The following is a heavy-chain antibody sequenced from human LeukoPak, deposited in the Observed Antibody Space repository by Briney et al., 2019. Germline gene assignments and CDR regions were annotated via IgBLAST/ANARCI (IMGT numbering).Heavy chain of an antibody. Sequence: SETLSLTCAVYGGSFSGYYWTWIRQPPGKGLEWIGSIYYSGNTYYNPSLKSRVTISVDTSKNQFSLKLSSVTAADTAVYYCARLFSSSWYRGAFDLWGQGTMVTVSS. V-gene: IGHV4-34*01. CDR3: ARLFSSSWYRGAFDL. D-gene: IGHD6-13*01. CDR1: GGSFSGYY. CDR2: IYYSGNT. J-gene: IGHJ3*01.